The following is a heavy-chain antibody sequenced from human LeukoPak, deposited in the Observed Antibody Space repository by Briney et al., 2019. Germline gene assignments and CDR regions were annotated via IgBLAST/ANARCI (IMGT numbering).Heavy chain of an antibody. J-gene: IGHJ3*02. CDR1: ADSFSSHY. CDR2: ISYIGST. V-gene: IGHV4-59*11. D-gene: IGHD4-17*01. Sequence: NPSKTLSLTCAVSADSFSSHYWTWIRQPPGKGLEWIGYISYIGSTNYNPSLKSRVTISIDTSKNQFSLKLSSVTAADTAVYYCARDLVTVTKGFDIWGQGTMVSVSS. CDR3: ARDLVTVTKGFDI.